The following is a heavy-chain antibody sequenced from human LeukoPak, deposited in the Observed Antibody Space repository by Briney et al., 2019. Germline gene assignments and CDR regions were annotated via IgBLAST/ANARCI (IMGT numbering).Heavy chain of an antibody. CDR3: AREGGDGYNSKAWYFDL. D-gene: IGHD5-24*01. V-gene: IGHV1-2*02. Sequence: ASVKVSCKASGYTFTGYYMHWVRQAPGQGLEWMGWINPNSGGTNYAQKSQGRVTMTRDTSISTAYMELSRLRSDDTAVYYCAREGGDGYNSKAWYFDLWGRGTLVTVSS. J-gene: IGHJ2*01. CDR1: GYTFTGYY. CDR2: INPNSGGT.